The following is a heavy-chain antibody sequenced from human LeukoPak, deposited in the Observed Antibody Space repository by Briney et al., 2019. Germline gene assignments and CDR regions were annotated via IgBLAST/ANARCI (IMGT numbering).Heavy chain of an antibody. D-gene: IGHD6-6*01. CDR2: IYHSGST. CDR1: GDSIGSSAYY. J-gene: IGHJ2*01. V-gene: IGHV4-39*07. CDR3: REQLVNGVRGWYFDL. Sequence: SETLSLTCSVSGDSIGSSAYYWGWIRQSLGKGLEWLGRIYHSGSTYDNPSLKSRVTISLDTSKTRFSLKLSSVTAADTAVYYCREQLVNGVRGWYFDLWGRGTLVTVSS.